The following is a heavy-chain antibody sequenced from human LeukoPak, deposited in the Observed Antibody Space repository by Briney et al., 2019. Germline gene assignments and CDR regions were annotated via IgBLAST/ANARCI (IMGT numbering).Heavy chain of an antibody. CDR3: ARVLGSGNHYYYYGLDV. D-gene: IGHD3-10*01. CDR2: ISSGGRTI. J-gene: IGHJ6*02. CDR1: GFTFSSSE. V-gene: IGHV3-48*03. Sequence: GGSLRLSRAASGFTFSSSEMKWVRQAPGKGLEWVSYISSGGRTIYYADSVKGRFTISRDSAKNSLYLQVNSLRAEDTAVYYCARVLGSGNHYYYYGLDVWGQGTTVTVSS.